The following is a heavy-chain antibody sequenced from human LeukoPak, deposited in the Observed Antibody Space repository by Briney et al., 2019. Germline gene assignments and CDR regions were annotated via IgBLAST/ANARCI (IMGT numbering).Heavy chain of an antibody. CDR1: GGSFSGYY. V-gene: IGHV4-34*01. CDR3: ARGRGHDWGAFDI. D-gene: IGHD7-27*01. Sequence: TSETLSLTCAVYGGSFSGYYWSWIRQPPGKGLEWIGEINHSGSTNYNPSLKSRVTISVDTSKNQFSLKLSSVTAADTAVYYCARGRGHDWGAFDIWGQGTMVTVSS. CDR2: INHSGST. J-gene: IGHJ3*02.